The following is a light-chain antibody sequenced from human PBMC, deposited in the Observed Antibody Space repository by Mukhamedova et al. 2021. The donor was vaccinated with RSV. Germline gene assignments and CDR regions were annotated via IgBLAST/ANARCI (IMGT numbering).Light chain of an antibody. V-gene: IGLV3-19*01. CDR3: NSRDSSGNHLV. J-gene: IGLJ2*01. CDR2: GKN. Sequence: VTCQGDSLRSYYASWYQQKPGQAPVLVIYGKNNRPSGIPDRFSGSSSGNTASLTITGAQAEDEADYYCNSRDSSGNHLVFGGRTKL. CDR1: SLRSYY.